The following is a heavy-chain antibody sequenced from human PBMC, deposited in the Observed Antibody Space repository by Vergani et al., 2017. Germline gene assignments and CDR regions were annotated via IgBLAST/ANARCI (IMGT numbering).Heavy chain of an antibody. CDR2: ISYDGNGK. CDR1: GFDFSSYI. V-gene: IGHV3-30*18. D-gene: IGHD2-2*01. CDR3: AKGGFCTSASCQDAFDV. Sequence: QLVESGGGWVQPGGSLRLSCVVSGFDFSSYIMNWVRQAPGKGPEWVALISYDGNGKYYGDSLKGQFTISRDNSKNTLFLQMSNLQIDDTAVYYCAKGGFCTSASCQDAFDVWGRGTQVIVSS. J-gene: IGHJ3*01.